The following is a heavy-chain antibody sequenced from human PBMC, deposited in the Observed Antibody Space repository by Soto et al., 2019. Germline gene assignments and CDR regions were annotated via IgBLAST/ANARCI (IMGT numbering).Heavy chain of an antibody. CDR2: ISPYNGDT. J-gene: IGHJ4*02. D-gene: IGHD3-10*01. CDR1: GYTVTSYG. CDR3: ARGGRRVLDY. Sequence: GASVKVSCKGSGYTVTSYGITWVRQAPGRGLEWMGWISPYNGDTNSARELQGRLTLTSDTATTVYMELTDLRPDDTAVYYCARGGRRVLDYWGQGTLVTVSS. V-gene: IGHV1-18*01.